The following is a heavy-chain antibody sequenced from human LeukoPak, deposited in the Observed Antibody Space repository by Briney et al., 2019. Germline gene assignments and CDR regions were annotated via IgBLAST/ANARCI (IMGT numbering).Heavy chain of an antibody. CDR2: INHSGST. D-gene: IGHD3-22*01. V-gene: IGHV4-34*01. J-gene: IGHJ5*02. CDR1: GGSFSGYY. CDR3: ARHGDSSGYYYFLLNRNWFDP. Sequence: SETLSLTCAVYGGSFSGYYWSWIRQPPGKGLEWIGEINHSGSTNYNPSLKSRVTISVDTSKNQFSLKLSSVTAADTAVYYCARHGDSSGYYYFLLNRNWFDPWGQGALVTVSS.